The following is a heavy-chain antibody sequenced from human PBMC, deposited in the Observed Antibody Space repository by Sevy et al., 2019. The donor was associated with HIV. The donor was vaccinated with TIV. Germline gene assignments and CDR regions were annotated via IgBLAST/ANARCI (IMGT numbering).Heavy chain of an antibody. D-gene: IGHD3-10*01. CDR1: GYTFTSYG. J-gene: IGHJ4*02. CDR3: ARGFTMVRGVLQRGYDY. CDR2: ISAYNGNT. Sequence: ASVKVSCKASGYTFTSYGISWVRQAPGQGLEWMGWISAYNGNTNYAQKLQGRVTMTTDTSTSTAYMELRSRRSDDTAVYYCARGFTMVRGVLQRGYDYWGQGTLVTVSS. V-gene: IGHV1-18*04.